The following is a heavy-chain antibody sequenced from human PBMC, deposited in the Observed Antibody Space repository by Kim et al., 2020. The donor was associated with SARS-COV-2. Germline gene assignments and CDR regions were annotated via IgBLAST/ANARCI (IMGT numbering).Heavy chain of an antibody. CDR1: GFTFSSYG. CDR3: ASPYYYDSSGYYYGGTDYFQH. J-gene: IGHJ1*01. Sequence: GGSLRLSCAASGFTFSSYGMHWVRQAPGKGLEWVAVISYDGSNKYYADSVKGRFTISRDNSKNTLYLQMNSLRAEDTAVYYCASPYYYDSSGYYYGGTDYFQHWGQGTLVTVSS. V-gene: IGHV3-30*03. D-gene: IGHD3-22*01. CDR2: ISYDGSNK.